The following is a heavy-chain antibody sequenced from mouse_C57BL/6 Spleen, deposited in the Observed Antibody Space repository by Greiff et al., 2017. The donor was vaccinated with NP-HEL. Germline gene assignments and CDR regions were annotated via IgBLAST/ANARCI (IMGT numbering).Heavy chain of an antibody. CDR2: ISYDGSN. J-gene: IGHJ3*01. CDR3: ARDSGDRGNSRAWFAY. D-gene: IGHD2-1*01. V-gene: IGHV3-6*01. Sequence: EVQVVESGPGLVKPSQSLSLTCSVTGYSITSGYYWNWIRQFPGNKLEWMGYISYDGSNNYNPSLKNRISITRDTSKNQFFLKLNSVTTEDTATYYCARDSGDRGNSRAWFAYWGQGTLVTVSA. CDR1: GYSITSGYY.